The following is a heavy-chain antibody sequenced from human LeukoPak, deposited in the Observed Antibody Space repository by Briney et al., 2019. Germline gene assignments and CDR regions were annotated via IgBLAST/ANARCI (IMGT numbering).Heavy chain of an antibody. Sequence: GGSLRLSCAASGFTFSSYWMSWVRQAPGKGLEWVANIKQDGSERYYVDSVKGRFTISRDNAKNSLYLQMNSLGAEDTAVYYCARGSTYYDILTGYYLGYWGQGTLVTVSS. CDR1: GFTFSSYW. D-gene: IGHD3-9*01. V-gene: IGHV3-7*01. J-gene: IGHJ4*02. CDR2: IKQDGSER. CDR3: ARGSTYYDILTGYYLGY.